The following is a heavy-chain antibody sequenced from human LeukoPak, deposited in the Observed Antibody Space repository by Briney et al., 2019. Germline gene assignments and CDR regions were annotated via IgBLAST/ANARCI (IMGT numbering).Heavy chain of an antibody. Sequence: QPGRSLRLSCAASGFTFDDYAMHWVRQAPGKGLEWVSGISWNSGSIGYADSVKGRFTISRDNAKNSLYLQMNSLRAEDTALYYCARPHPRTVFGVFSYYYGMDVWGQGTTVTVSS. CDR1: GFTFDDYA. CDR2: ISWNSGSI. CDR3: ARPHPRTVFGVFSYYYGMDV. V-gene: IGHV3-9*01. D-gene: IGHD3-3*01. J-gene: IGHJ6*02.